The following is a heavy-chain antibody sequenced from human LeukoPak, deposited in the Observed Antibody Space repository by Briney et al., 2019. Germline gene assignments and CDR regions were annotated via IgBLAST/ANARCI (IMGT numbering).Heavy chain of an antibody. CDR1: GYTFTNYA. V-gene: IGHV1-18*01. J-gene: IGHJ4*02. Sequence: ASVKVSCKASGYTFTNYAMNWVRQAPGQGLEWMGWISAYNGNTNYARKLQGRVTMTTDTSTSTAYMELRSLRSDDTAVYYCARDHRGSSGYYRYFDYWGQGTLVTVSS. D-gene: IGHD3-22*01. CDR3: ARDHRGSSGYYRYFDY. CDR2: ISAYNGNT.